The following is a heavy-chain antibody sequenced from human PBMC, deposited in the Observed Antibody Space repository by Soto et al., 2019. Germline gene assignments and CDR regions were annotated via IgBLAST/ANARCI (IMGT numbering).Heavy chain of an antibody. J-gene: IGHJ3*02. V-gene: IGHV3-74*01. CDR3: AGEASGSYSSHAFDI. CDR2: INSDGSST. D-gene: IGHD1-26*01. CDR1: GFTFSSYW. Sequence: EVQLVESGGGLVQPGGSLRLSCAASGFTFSSYWMHWVRQAPGKGLVWVSRINSDGSSTSYADSVKGRFTISRDNAKNTLYLQMNSLRAEDTAVYYCAGEASGSYSSHAFDIWGQGTMVTVSS.